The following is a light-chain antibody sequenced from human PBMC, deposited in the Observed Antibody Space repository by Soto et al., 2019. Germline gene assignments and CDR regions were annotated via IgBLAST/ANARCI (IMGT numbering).Light chain of an antibody. Sequence: IQLTQSPSSLSASVGDRVTITCRASQDISSYLAWYQQRPGKAPRLLIYAASTLQRGVPSRFSGSGSGTDFTITISRLQPEDFATYYCQQLNSYLWTFGQGTKVEIK. CDR2: AAS. CDR1: QDISSY. CDR3: QQLNSYLWT. J-gene: IGKJ1*01. V-gene: IGKV1-9*01.